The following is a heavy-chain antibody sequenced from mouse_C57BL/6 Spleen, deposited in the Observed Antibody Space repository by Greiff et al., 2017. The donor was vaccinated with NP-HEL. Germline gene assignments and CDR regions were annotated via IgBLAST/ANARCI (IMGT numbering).Heavy chain of an antibody. D-gene: IGHD1-1*01. J-gene: IGHJ1*03. CDR3: IGGTTVVAKRYFDV. CDR2: IRLKSDNYAT. V-gene: IGHV6-3*01. CDR1: GSTFSNYW. Sequence: EVMLVESGGGLVQPGGSMKLSCVASGSTFSNYWMNWVRQSPEKGLEWVAQIRLKSDNYATHYAESVKGRFTISRDDSKSSVYLQMNNLRAEDTGIYYCIGGTTVVAKRYFDVWGTGTTVTVSS.